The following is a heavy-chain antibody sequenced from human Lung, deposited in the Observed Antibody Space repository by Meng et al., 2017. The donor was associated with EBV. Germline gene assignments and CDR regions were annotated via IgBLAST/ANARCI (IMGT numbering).Heavy chain of an antibody. Sequence: QVPLEGSGPGLVQASGALSLPCAVSGGSIRSSNWWSWVRQPPGKGLWWIGEIYHSRRTTYNPSLKSRVTISVDKSKNQFSLKLSSVTAAYTAVYYCARRSDYDSPSFDYWGQGTLVTVSS. V-gene: IGHV4-4*02. CDR2: IYHSRRT. CDR3: ARRSDYDSPSFDY. D-gene: IGHD3-16*01. CDR1: GGSIRSSNW. J-gene: IGHJ4*02.